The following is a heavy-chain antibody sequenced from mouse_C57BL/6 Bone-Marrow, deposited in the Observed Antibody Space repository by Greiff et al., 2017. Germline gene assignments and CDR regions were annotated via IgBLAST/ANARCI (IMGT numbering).Heavy chain of an antibody. CDR1: GYTFTSYW. CDR3: ARWCLFITTVVEAMDY. D-gene: IGHD1-1*01. Sequence: QVQLKQPGAELVKPGASVKLSCKASGYTFTSYWMQWVKQRPGQGLEWIGEIDPSDSYTNYNQQFKGKATLTVDKSSSTAYMQLSSLTSENSAVYYCARWCLFITTVVEAMDYWGQGTSVTVAS. J-gene: IGHJ4*01. V-gene: IGHV1-50*01. CDR2: IDPSDSYT.